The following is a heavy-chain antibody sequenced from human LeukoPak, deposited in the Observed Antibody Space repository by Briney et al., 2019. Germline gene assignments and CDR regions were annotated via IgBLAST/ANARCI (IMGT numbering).Heavy chain of an antibody. CDR2: ISTYNGNT. D-gene: IGHD4-17*01. CDR3: ARGDDYGDYWGLY. V-gene: IGHV1-18*01. Sequence: ASVKVSCKASGYTFTKYGITWVRQAPGQGLEWMGWISTYNGNTSYAQKLQGRVTMTTDTSTSTAYMELRSLISDDAAVYYCARGDDYGDYWGLYWGQGTLVTVTS. CDR1: GYTFTKYG. J-gene: IGHJ4*02.